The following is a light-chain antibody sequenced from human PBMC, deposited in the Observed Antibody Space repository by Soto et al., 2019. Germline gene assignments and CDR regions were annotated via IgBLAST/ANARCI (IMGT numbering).Light chain of an antibody. CDR3: SSYTTSSTYV. Sequence: SVLTQPASVSGSPGQSITISCTGTSSDVGGYNYVSWYQQHPGKAPKLMIYEVSNRPSGVSNRFSGSKSDNTASLTISGLQAEDEADYYCSSYTTSSTYVFGTGTKVTAL. J-gene: IGLJ1*01. V-gene: IGLV2-14*01. CDR2: EVS. CDR1: SSDVGGYNY.